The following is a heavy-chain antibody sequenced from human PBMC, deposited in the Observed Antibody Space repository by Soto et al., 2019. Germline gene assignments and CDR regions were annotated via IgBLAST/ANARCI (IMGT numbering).Heavy chain of an antibody. V-gene: IGHV4-34*01. J-gene: IGHJ6*02. CDR1: GGSFSGYY. CDR2: INHSGST. Sequence: SQTLSLTCAVYGGSFSGYYWSWIRQPPGKGLEWIGEINHSGSTNYNPSLKSRVTISVDTSKNQFSLKLSSVTAADTAVYYCARAAGLYSSSSRYYYYGMDVWGQGTTVTVSS. D-gene: IGHD6-6*01. CDR3: ARAAGLYSSSSRYYYYGMDV.